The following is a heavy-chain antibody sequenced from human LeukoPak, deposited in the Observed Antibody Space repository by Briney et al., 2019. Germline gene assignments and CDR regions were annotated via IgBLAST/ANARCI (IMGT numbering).Heavy chain of an antibody. V-gene: IGHV3-30*04. J-gene: IGHJ5*02. D-gene: IGHD6-19*01. CDR3: ARDMRVAGIGNWFDP. CDR2: ISYDGSNK. CDR1: GFTFSSYA. Sequence: GRSLRLSCAASGFTFSSYAMHWVRQAPGKGLEWVALISYDGSNKYYADSVKGRFTISRDNSKNTLYLQMNSLRAEDTAVYYCARDMRVAGIGNWFDPWGQGTLVTVSS.